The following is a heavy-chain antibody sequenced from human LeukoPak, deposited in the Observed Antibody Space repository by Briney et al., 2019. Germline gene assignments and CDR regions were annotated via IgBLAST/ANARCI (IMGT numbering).Heavy chain of an antibody. J-gene: IGHJ5*02. Sequence: STYYADSVKGRFTISRDNSKNTLYLQMNSLRAEDTAVYYCASYAQTYYYDSSGSKTPNWFDPWGQGTLVTVSS. V-gene: IGHV3-23*01. CDR3: ASYAQTYYYDSSGSKTPNWFDP. D-gene: IGHD3-22*01. CDR2: ST.